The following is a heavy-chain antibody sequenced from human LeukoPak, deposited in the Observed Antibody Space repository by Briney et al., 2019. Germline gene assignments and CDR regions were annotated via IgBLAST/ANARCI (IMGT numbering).Heavy chain of an antibody. J-gene: IGHJ4*02. Sequence: GGSLRLSCAASGFTFSSYAMSWVRQAPGKGLGWVSAISGSGGSTYYADSVKGRFTISRDNSKNTLYLQMNSLRAEDTAVYYCAKELGCSYGRYYFDYWGQGTLVTVSS. D-gene: IGHD5-18*01. CDR2: ISGSGGST. V-gene: IGHV3-23*01. CDR1: GFTFSSYA. CDR3: AKELGCSYGRYYFDY.